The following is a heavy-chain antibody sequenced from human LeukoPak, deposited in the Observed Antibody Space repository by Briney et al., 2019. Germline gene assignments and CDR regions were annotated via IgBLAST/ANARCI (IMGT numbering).Heavy chain of an antibody. V-gene: IGHV3-21*01. D-gene: IGHD3-22*01. Sequence: GRSLRLSCAASGFTFSSYSMNWVRQAPGKGLEWVSSISSSSSYIYYADSVKGRFTISRDNAKNSLYLQMNSLRAEDTAVYYCARTYDSSGSTLYYFDYWGQGTLVTVSS. CDR1: GFTFSSYS. J-gene: IGHJ4*02. CDR2: ISSSSSYI. CDR3: ARTYDSSGSTLYYFDY.